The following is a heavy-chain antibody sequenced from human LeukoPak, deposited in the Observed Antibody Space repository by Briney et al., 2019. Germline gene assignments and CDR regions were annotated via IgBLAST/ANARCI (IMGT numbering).Heavy chain of an antibody. CDR1: GYTFSAHY. V-gene: IGHV1-2*02. D-gene: IGHD2-2*02. CDR2: IDPAGGGT. J-gene: IGHJ4*02. Sequence: GASVKVSCKTSGYTFSAHYLHWVRQAPGQRPDWVGRIDPAGGGTHYAQKFQGRVTVTRDTSTTTVDMELSGLRSDDTAVYYCARVPGPYTTSRFDFWGQGTLVTVSS. CDR3: ARVPGPYTTSRFDF.